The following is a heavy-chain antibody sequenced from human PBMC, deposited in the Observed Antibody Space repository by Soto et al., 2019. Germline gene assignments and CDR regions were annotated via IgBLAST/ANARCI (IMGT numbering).Heavy chain of an antibody. CDR3: TRVSLPEDFQTSGRNDSDF. CDR1: GESVKTGGYY. J-gene: IGHJ4*02. Sequence: SLTMHPTCAVSGESVKTGGYYWSRIKQPPGICLEWLGYIFYSGTTNYNPSLKSRVTISLHTSKNQCSLNLTSVTAADTAVYYCTRVSLPEDFQTSGRNDSDFLRRGTLVTGTS. V-gene: IGHV4-61*08. D-gene: IGHD2-15*01. CDR2: IFYSGTT.